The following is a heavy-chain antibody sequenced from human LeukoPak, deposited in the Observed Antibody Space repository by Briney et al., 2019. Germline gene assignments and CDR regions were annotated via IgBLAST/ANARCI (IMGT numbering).Heavy chain of an antibody. V-gene: IGHV1-2*02. CDR1: GYTFTGYY. J-gene: IGHJ5*02. Sequence: ASVKVSCKASGYTFTGYYIHWVRQAPGQGLEWMGWINLNSGGPNYAQKFQGRVTMTRDTSISTAYMEMSRLRSDDTAVYYCARDVSAGGTNWFDPWGQGTLVTVSS. D-gene: IGHD3-16*01. CDR3: ARDVSAGGTNWFDP. CDR2: INLNSGGP.